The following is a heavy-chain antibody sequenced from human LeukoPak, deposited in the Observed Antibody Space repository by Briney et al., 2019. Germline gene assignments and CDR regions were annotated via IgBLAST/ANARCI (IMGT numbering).Heavy chain of an antibody. J-gene: IGHJ4*02. V-gene: IGHV1-69*05. CDR3: ARSAAYCGGDCYLFDY. Sequence: ASVKVSCKASGGTFSSYAISWVRQAPGQGLEWMGGIIPIFGTANYAQKFQGRVTITTDESTSTAYMELSSLRSEDTAVYYCARSAAYCGGDCYLFDYWGQGTLVTVSS. CDR2: IIPIFGTA. D-gene: IGHD2-21*01. CDR1: GGTFSSYA.